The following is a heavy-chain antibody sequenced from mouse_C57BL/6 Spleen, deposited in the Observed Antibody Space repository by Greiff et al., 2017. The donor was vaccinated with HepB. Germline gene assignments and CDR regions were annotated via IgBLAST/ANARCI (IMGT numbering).Heavy chain of an antibody. J-gene: IGHJ1*03. D-gene: IGHD2-1*01. CDR2: IDPENGDT. Sequence: EVKLQESGAELVRPGASVKLSCTASGFNIKDDYMHWVKQRPEQGLEWIGWIDPENGDTEYASKFQGQATITADTSSNTAYLQLSSLTSEDTAVYYCTSRGNYPSYWYFGGWGTGTTVTVSS. CDR1: GFNIKDDY. V-gene: IGHV14-4*01. CDR3: TSRGNYPSYWYFGG.